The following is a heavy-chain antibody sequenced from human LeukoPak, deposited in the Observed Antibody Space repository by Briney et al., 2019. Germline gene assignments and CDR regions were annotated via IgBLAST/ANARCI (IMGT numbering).Heavy chain of an antibody. CDR1: GFIFSTYA. Sequence: GGSLRLSCAASGFIFSTYAMNWVRQAPGKGLEWVSGISGSGGTTYYADSVKGRFTISRDNSKNTPYLQMNGLRAEDTAVYYCAKSLSDAPRYSYWGQGTLVTVSS. V-gene: IGHV3-23*01. CDR2: ISGSGGTT. CDR3: AKSLSDAPRYSY. D-gene: IGHD1-26*01. J-gene: IGHJ4*02.